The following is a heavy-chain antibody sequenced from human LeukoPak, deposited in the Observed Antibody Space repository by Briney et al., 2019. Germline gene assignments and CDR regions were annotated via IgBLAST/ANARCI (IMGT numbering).Heavy chain of an antibody. V-gene: IGHV3-48*04. J-gene: IGHJ3*02. Sequence: AGGSLRLSCAASGFTFSSYWMSWVRQAPGKGLEWVSYISSSGSTIYYADSVKGRFTISRDNAKNSLYLQMNSLRVEDTAVYYCARDLLKASRYYEVFRSDAFDIWGQGTMVTVSS. CDR2: ISSSGSTI. CDR1: GFTFSSYW. CDR3: ARDLLKASRYYEVFRSDAFDI. D-gene: IGHD6-13*01.